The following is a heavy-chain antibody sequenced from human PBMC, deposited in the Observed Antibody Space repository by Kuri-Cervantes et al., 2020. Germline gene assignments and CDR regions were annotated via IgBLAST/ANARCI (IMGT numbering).Heavy chain of an antibody. CDR1: GYTFTSYD. D-gene: IGHD3-10*01. CDR2: MNPNSGNT. Sequence: ASVKVSCKASGYTFTSYDINWVRQATGQGLEWMGWMNPNSGNTGYAQKFQGRVTMTRNTSISTAYMELSGLRSEDTAVYYCARDDVWERGMVRGVINNWFDPWGQGTLVTVSS. J-gene: IGHJ5*02. V-gene: IGHV1-8*01. CDR3: ARDDVWERGMVRGVINNWFDP.